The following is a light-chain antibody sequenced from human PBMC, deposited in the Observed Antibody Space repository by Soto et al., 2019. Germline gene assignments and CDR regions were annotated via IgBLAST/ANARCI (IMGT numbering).Light chain of an antibody. V-gene: IGLV2-23*01. CDR2: EAS. J-gene: IGLJ3*02. CDR3: CSFASNSPLV. Sequence: QSALTQPASLSGSPGQSITISCTGTSSDVGSYNLVSWYQQYPGKDPRLLIYEASKRPSGVSDRFSASKSGVTASLTISGLQAEDEADYYCCSFASNSPLVFGGGTNLTVL. CDR1: SSDVGSYNL.